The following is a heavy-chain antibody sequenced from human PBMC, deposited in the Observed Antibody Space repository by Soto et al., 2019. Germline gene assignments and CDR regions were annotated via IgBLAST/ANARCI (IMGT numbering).Heavy chain of an antibody. Sequence: GGSLRLSCASSGFTFSSYWMHLVRQAPGKGLVWVSRIYSDGSSTSYADSVKGRFTISRDNAKNTLYLQMNSLRAEDTAVYNCAKEPVGPDWYFDLWGRGTLVTVSS. J-gene: IGHJ2*01. CDR3: AKEPVGPDWYFDL. CDR1: GFTFSSYW. V-gene: IGHV3-74*01. CDR2: IYSDGSST.